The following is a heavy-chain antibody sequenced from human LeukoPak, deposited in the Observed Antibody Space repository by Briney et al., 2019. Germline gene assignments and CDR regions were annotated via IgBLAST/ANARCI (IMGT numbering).Heavy chain of an antibody. J-gene: IGHJ4*02. V-gene: IGHV3-30*02. D-gene: IGHD2-2*01. CDR1: GFTFSNYW. Sequence: GGSLRLSCAASGFTFSNYWMHWVRQAPGKGLEWVAFIRYDGSNKYYADSVKGRFTISRDNSKNTLYLQMNSLRAEDTAVYYCAKDVVVPNYYFDYWGQGTLVTVSS. CDR2: IRYDGSNK. CDR3: AKDVVVPNYYFDY.